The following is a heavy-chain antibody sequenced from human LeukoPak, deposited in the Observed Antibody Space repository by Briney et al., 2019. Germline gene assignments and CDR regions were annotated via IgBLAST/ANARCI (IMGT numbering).Heavy chain of an antibody. CDR1: GSIFGSYG. V-gene: IGHV3-33*06. Sequence: PGGSLRLSCAASGSIFGSYGMHWVRQAPGKGLEWVAVIWYDGSKEFYADSVKGRFTISRDNSKNTLYLQMNSLRADDTAVYYCAKGRGSWPCYFDYWGQGALVTVSS. CDR3: AKGRGSWPCYFDY. CDR2: IWYDGSKE. J-gene: IGHJ4*02. D-gene: IGHD6-13*01.